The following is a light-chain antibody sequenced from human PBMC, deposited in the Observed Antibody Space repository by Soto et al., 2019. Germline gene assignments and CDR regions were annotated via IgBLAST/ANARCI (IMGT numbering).Light chain of an antibody. J-gene: IGKJ2*01. CDR1: QDISNY. CDR2: ATS. V-gene: IGKV1-33*01. CDR3: QQYDKLPYT. Sequence: DIQMTQSPSSLSASVGDRVTITCQASQDISNYLNWYQLKPGKAPKLLIYATSSLKTGVPSRFSGSGSGTDFTFTISSLQPEDVAIYYCQQYDKLPYTFGQGTKLEI.